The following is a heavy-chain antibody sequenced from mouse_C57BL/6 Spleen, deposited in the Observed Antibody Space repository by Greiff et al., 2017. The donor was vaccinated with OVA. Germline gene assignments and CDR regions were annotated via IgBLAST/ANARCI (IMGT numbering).Heavy chain of an antibody. J-gene: IGHJ4*01. CDR2: IYPGSGNT. CDR1: GYSFTSYY. Sequence: VQLQQSGPELVKPGASVKISCKASGYSFTSYYIHWVKQRPGQGLEWIGWIYPGSGNTKYNEKFKGKATLTADTSSSTAYMQLSSLTAEDSAVYYCARGEGRYYYAMDYWGQGTSVTVSS. V-gene: IGHV1-66*01. CDR3: ARGEGRYYYAMDY.